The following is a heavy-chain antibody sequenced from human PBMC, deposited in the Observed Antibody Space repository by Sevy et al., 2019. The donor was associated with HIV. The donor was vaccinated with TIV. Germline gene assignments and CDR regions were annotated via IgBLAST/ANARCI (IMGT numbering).Heavy chain of an antibody. V-gene: IGHV3-30-3*01. CDR3: ARGGPLWGSGIVFGMDV. J-gene: IGHJ6*02. CDR2: ISYDGSNK. CDR1: GFTFSSYA. Sequence: GGSLRLSCAASGFTFSSYAMHWVRQAPGKGLEWVAVISYDGSNKYYADSVKGRFTISRDNSKNTLYLQMNSLRAEDTAVYYCARGGPLWGSGIVFGMDVWGQGTTVTDSS. D-gene: IGHD3-10*01.